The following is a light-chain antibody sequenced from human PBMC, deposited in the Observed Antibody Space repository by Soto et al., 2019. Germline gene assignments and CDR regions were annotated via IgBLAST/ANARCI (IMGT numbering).Light chain of an antibody. J-gene: IGKJ4*01. CDR3: QQSYSTLVS. V-gene: IGKV1-39*01. Sequence: IQMTQSPSSLSASVGDRVSITCRAGQSIINYLNRYQQKPGKAPELLIYAASSLQNGVTSRFSGSGSGTDFTLTISSLQPEDFATYYCQQSYSTLVSFGGGTKVQIK. CDR1: QSIINY. CDR2: AAS.